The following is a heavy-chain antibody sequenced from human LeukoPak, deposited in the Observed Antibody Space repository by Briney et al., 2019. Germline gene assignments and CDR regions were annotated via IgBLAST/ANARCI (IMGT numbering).Heavy chain of an antibody. Sequence: GGSLRLSCAASGFTFSSYEMNWVRQAPGKGLEWVSYISSSGSTIYYADSVKGRFTISRDNAKNSLYLQMNSLRAEDTAVYYCASIVVALGAFDIWGQGTMVTVSS. CDR3: ASIVVALGAFDI. CDR1: GFTFSSYE. J-gene: IGHJ3*02. D-gene: IGHD2-2*01. V-gene: IGHV3-48*03. CDR2: ISSSGSTI.